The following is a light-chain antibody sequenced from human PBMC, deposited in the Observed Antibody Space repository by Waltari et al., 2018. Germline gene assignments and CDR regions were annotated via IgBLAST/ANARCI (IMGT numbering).Light chain of an antibody. CDR1: QSIANN. CDR3: QQYSTWPRVT. J-gene: IGKJ4*01. CDR2: GAS. Sequence: EIVMTQSPATLSVSPGERASLSCRAIQSIANNLAWYQQKPGQPLRLLIYGASNRATDIPARFSASSSVRDFTLTISSLQSEDVVVYYCQQYSTWPRVTFGGGTKVEIK. V-gene: IGKV3-15*01.